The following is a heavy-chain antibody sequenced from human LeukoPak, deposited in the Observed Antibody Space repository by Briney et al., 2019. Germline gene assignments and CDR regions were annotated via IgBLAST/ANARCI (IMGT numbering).Heavy chain of an antibody. V-gene: IGHV4-59*01. CDR1: GGSISSYY. J-gene: IGHJ6*02. CDR3: ARDSPYCGGDCYGVYYYYGMDV. Sequence: TSETLSLTCTVSGGSISSYYWSWIRQPPGKGLEWMGYIYYSGSNNYNPSLKSRVTISVDTSKNQFSLKLSSVTAADTAVYYCARDSPYCGGDCYGVYYYYGMDVWGQGTTVTVSS. D-gene: IGHD2-21*02. CDR2: IYYSGSN.